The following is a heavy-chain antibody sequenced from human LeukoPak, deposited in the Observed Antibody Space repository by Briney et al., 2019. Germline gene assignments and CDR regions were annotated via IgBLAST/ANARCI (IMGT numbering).Heavy chain of an antibody. CDR3: ARDSRNRLLGFDY. Sequence: SVKVSCKASGGTFSSYAISWVRQAPGQGLEWMGRIIPIPGIANYAQKFQGRVTITADKSTSTAYMELSSLRSEDTAVYYCARDSRNRLLGFDYWGQGTLVTVSS. CDR2: IIPIPGIA. J-gene: IGHJ4*02. V-gene: IGHV1-69*04. D-gene: IGHD2-21*02. CDR1: GGTFSSYA.